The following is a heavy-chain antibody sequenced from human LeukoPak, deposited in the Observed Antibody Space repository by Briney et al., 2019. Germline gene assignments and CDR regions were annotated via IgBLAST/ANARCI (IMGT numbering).Heavy chain of an antibody. D-gene: IGHD2-2*01. CDR2: IIPIFGTA. J-gene: IGHJ4*02. CDR1: GGTFNSYV. Sequence: SVKVSCKASGGTFNSYVISWVRQAPGQGLVWMGGIIPIFGTANYAQKFQGRVTITADESTSTAYMELSSLRSEDTAVYYCAREMYGYCSSTSCYSGGVYWGQGTLVTVSS. V-gene: IGHV1-69*13. CDR3: AREMYGYCSSTSCYSGGVY.